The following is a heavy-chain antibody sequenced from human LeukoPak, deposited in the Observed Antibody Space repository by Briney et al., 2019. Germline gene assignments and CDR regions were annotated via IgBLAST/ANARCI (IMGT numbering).Heavy chain of an antibody. D-gene: IGHD6-13*01. J-gene: IGHJ6*02. V-gene: IGHV1-69*13. Sequence: ASVKVSCKASGGTFSSYAISWVRQAPGQGLEWMGGIIPIFGTANYAQKFQGRVTITADESTSTAYMELSSLRSEDTAVYYCARGGRGGSSWYSHYYYGMDVWGQGTTVTVSS. CDR3: ARGGRGGSSWYSHYYYGMDV. CDR2: IIPIFGTA. CDR1: GGTFSSYA.